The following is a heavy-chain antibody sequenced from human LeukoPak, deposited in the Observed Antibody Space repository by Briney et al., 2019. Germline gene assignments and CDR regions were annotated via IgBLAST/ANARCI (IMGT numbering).Heavy chain of an antibody. J-gene: IGHJ6*03. CDR2: ISFSGSYI. Sequence: PGGSLRLSCAASGFTFTTYGFNWVRQAPGKGLEWVSSISFSGSYIYYADSVKGRFTISRDNAKNSVYLQMNSLRAEDTAVYYCARDQYGSGDGYYMDVWGKGTTVTISS. CDR1: GFTFTTYG. D-gene: IGHD3-10*01. CDR3: ARDQYGSGDGYYMDV. V-gene: IGHV3-21*01.